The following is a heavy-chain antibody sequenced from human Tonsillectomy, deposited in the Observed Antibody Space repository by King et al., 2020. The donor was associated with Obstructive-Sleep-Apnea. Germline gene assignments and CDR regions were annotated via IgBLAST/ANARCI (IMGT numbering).Heavy chain of an antibody. CDR2: IKSKRDSETK. D-gene: IGHD3-10*01. CDR1: AFTFSGAW. Sequence: VQLVESGGGLVKPGGSLRLSCAGSAFTFSGAWMSWVRQAPGKGLEWVARIKSKRDSETKDYAAPVKGRFTISRDDSKNMMYLQMNALEIEDTGLYFCITDQMYFRGSGTRGDYWGQGTLVTVSP. J-gene: IGHJ4*02. CDR3: ITDQMYFRGSGTRGDY. V-gene: IGHV3-15*01.